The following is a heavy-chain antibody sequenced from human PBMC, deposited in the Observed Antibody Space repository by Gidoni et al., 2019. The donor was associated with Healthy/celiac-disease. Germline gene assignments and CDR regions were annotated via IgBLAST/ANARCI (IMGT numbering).Heavy chain of an antibody. CDR3: TRAPLDGHQIWFDP. J-gene: IGHJ5*02. V-gene: IGHV3-49*03. CDR2: IRSKAYGGTK. Sequence: EVQLVASGEGLVQPGRSLRLSFTPPAFPLGDYARDWFRQAPGMGREWVGFIRSKAYGGTKEYAASVKGRVSISRDDSKSIAYLQMSSLKTEDTAVYYCTRAPLDGHQIWFDPWGQGTLVTVSS. CDR1: AFPLGDYA. D-gene: IGHD1-1*01.